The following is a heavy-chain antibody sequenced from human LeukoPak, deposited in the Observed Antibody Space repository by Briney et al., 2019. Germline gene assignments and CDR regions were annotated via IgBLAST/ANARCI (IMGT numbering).Heavy chain of an antibody. V-gene: IGHV1-2*02. CDR3: ARGTYYYDSSGYYVPFDY. CDR1: GYTFTGYY. Sequence: ASVKVSCKAPGYTFTGYYMHWVRQAPGQGLEWMGWINPNSGGTNYAQKFQGRVTMTRDTSISTAYMELSRLRSDDTAVYYCARGTYYYDSSGYYVPFDYWGQGTLLTVCS. D-gene: IGHD3-22*01. J-gene: IGHJ4*02. CDR2: INPNSGGT.